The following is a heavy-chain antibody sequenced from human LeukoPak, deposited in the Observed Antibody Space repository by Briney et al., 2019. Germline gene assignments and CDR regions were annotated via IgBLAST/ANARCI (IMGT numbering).Heavy chain of an antibody. CDR1: GFDFKTYE. V-gene: IGHV3-48*03. Sequence: PGGSLRLSCAASGFDFKTYEMNWVRQAPGKGLEWSSYISGRNIINYADSVKGGLTISRDNTKNSLYLQMNSLRAEDTAVYYCASELWFGASNALDTWGQGTVVTVSS. CDR2: ISGRNII. J-gene: IGHJ3*02. CDR3: ASELWFGASNALDT. D-gene: IGHD3-10*01.